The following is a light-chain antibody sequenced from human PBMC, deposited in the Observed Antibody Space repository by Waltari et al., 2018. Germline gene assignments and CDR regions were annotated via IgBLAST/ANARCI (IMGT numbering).Light chain of an antibody. V-gene: IGLV2-8*01. CDR3: SSYGGSNSYV. CDR2: EVN. J-gene: IGLJ1*01. Sequence: QSALTQPPSASGSPGQSVTIPCPGTSSAVGGYNYVSWYQQHPGKAPKLMIYEVNKRPSGVPDRFSGSKSGNTASLTVSGLQAEDEADYYCSSYGGSNSYVFGTGTKVTVL. CDR1: SSAVGGYNY.